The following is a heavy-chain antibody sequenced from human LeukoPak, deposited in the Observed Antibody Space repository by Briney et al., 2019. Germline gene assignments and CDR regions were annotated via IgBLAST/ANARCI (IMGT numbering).Heavy chain of an antibody. Sequence: GASVKVSCKASGYTFTGYYMHWVRQAPGQGLEWMGWINPNSGGINYAQKFQGRVTMTRDTSISTAYMELSRLRSDDTAVYYCARDGGSGSYYNGKTDYWGQGTLVTVSS. D-gene: IGHD3-10*01. CDR1: GYTFTGYY. V-gene: IGHV1-2*02. J-gene: IGHJ4*02. CDR2: INPNSGGI. CDR3: ARDGGSGSYYNGKTDY.